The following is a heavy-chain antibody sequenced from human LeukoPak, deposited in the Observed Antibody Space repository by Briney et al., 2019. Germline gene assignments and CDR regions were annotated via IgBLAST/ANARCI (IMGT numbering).Heavy chain of an antibody. CDR1: GFTFSSYG. CDR3: AKDGGIQLWLPMDY. Sequence: GGSVRLSCAASGFTFSSYGMHWVRQAPGKGLEWVAFIRYDGSNKYYADSVKGRFTISRDNSKNTLYLQMNSLRAEDTAVYYCAKDGGIQLWLPMDYWGQGTLVTVSS. J-gene: IGHJ4*02. V-gene: IGHV3-30*02. D-gene: IGHD5-18*01. CDR2: IRYDGSNK.